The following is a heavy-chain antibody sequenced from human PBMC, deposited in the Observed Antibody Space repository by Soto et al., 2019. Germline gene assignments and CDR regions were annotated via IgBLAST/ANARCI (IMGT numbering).Heavy chain of an antibody. D-gene: IGHD3-3*01. CDR1: GFTFTSSA. CDR2: IVVGSGNT. Sequence: SVKVSCKASGFTFTSSAVQWVRQARGQRLEWIGWIVVGSGNTNYAQKFQERVTITRDMSTSTAYMELSSLRSEDTAVYYCARGYDFWSGYFSVYYYYGMDVWGQGTTVTVSS. V-gene: IGHV1-58*01. CDR3: ARGYDFWSGYFSVYYYYGMDV. J-gene: IGHJ6*02.